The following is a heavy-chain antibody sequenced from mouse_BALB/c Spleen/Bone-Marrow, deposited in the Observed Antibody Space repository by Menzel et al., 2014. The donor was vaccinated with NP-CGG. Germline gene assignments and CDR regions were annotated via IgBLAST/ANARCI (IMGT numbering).Heavy chain of an antibody. CDR1: GYAFTNYL. J-gene: IGHJ1*01. CDR3: ARRYYDYWYFDV. V-gene: IGHV1-54*01. CDR2: INPGSGDT. Sequence: VQLQESGAELVRPGTSVKVSCKASGYAFTNYLIEWVKQRPGQGLEWIGVINPGSGDTNYNEKFKGKATLTADKSSNTAYMQFSSLTSDDSAVYFCARRYYDYWYFDVWGAGTTVTVSS. D-gene: IGHD1-1*01.